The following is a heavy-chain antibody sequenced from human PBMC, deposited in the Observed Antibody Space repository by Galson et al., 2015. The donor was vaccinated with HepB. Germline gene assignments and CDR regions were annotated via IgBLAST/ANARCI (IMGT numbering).Heavy chain of an antibody. CDR3: ARSYCSSTSCYAENFDP. V-gene: IGHV3-48*03. CDR1: GFTFSSYE. D-gene: IGHD2-2*01. CDR2: ISSSGSTI. J-gene: IGHJ5*02. Sequence: SLRLSCAASGFTFSSYEMNWVRQAPGKGLEWVSYISSSGSTIYYADSVKGRFTISRDNAKNSLYLQMNSLRAEDTAVYYCARSYCSSTSCYAENFDPWGQGTLVTVSS.